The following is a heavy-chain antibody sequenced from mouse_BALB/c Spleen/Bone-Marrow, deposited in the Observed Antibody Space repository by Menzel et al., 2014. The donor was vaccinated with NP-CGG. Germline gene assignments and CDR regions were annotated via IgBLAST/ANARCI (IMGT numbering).Heavy chain of an antibody. V-gene: IGHV1S137*01. CDR2: ISTYYGDA. Sequence: VQLQQSGAELVRPGVSVKISCKGSGYTFTDYAMHWVKQGHAKSLEWIGVISTYYGDASYNQKFKGKATMTVDKSSSTAHMELARLTSEDSAIYYCARESIYYYGSTLDYWGQGTTLTVSS. D-gene: IGHD1-1*01. CDR3: ARESIYYYGSTLDY. J-gene: IGHJ2*01. CDR1: GYTFTDYA.